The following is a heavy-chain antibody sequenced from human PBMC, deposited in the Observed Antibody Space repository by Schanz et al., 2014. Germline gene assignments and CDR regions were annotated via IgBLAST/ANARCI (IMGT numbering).Heavy chain of an antibody. V-gene: IGHV3-48*01. CDR2: ISRSSSTI. J-gene: IGHJ4*02. CDR1: GFTFSNYN. Sequence: EVQLVESGGGLVQPGGSLRLSCEASGFTFSNYNMNWVRQAPGKGLEWVSYISRSSSTIYYTDSVKGRFTISRDNAKNSVFLQMNGLRAEDTAVYYCVRDAYLQIRGTVFDSWGPGNLVTVSS. D-gene: IGHD1-1*01. CDR3: VRDAYLQIRGTVFDS.